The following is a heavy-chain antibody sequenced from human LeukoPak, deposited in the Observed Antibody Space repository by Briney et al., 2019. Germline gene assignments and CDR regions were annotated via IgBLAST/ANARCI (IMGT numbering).Heavy chain of an antibody. V-gene: IGHV4-4*07. CDR3: ARGSANNYYYYYMDV. CDR1: GGSISSYY. J-gene: IGHJ6*03. D-gene: IGHD2-15*01. Sequence: PSETLSLTCTVSGGSISSYYWSWIRQPAGKGLEWIGRIYTSGSTNYNPSLKSRVTMSVDTSKNQFSLKLSSVTAADTAVYYCARGSANNYYYYYMDVWGKGTTVTVSS. CDR2: IYTSGST.